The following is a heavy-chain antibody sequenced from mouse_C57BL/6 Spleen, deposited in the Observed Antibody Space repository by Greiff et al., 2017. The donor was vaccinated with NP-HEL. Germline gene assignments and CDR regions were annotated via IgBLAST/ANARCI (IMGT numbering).Heavy chain of an antibody. CDR2: IWRGGST. Sequence: QVQLQQSGPGLVQPSQRLSITCTVSGFSLTSYGVHWVRQSPGKGVEWLGVIWRGGSTDYNAAFMSRLSITKDNSKSQVFFKMNSLQADDTAIYYCAKENGTPYWYFDVWGTGTTVTVSS. D-gene: IGHD1-3*01. CDR3: AKENGTPYWYFDV. CDR1: GFSLTSYG. J-gene: IGHJ1*03. V-gene: IGHV2-5*01.